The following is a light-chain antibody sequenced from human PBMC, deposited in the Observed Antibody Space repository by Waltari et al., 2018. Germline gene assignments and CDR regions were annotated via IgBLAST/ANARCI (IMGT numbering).Light chain of an antibody. CDR1: QSVSNF. CDR2: HAS. J-gene: IGKJ4*01. Sequence: EIVLTQPPAPLSLSPGERATLSCRASQSVSNFLAWYQQKPGQAPRLLIYHASKRATDIPDRFSGRGSGTDFTLTISSLEPGDSAVYYCQQRANWPPLTFGGGTRVEI. V-gene: IGKV3-11*01. CDR3: QQRANWPPLT.